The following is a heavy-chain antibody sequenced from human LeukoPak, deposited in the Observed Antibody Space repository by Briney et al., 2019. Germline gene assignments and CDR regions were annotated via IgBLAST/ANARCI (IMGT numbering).Heavy chain of an antibody. J-gene: IGHJ4*02. D-gene: IGHD1-26*01. Sequence: PSETLSLTCTVSGGSISSGGYYWSWIRQPPGKGLEWIGYIYYSGSTNYDPSLKSRVTISVDTSKNQFSLKLSSVTAADTAVYYCARHSGGSYYGYFDYWGQGTLVTVSS. CDR1: GGSISSGGYY. CDR2: IYYSGST. CDR3: ARHSGGSYYGYFDY. V-gene: IGHV4-61*08.